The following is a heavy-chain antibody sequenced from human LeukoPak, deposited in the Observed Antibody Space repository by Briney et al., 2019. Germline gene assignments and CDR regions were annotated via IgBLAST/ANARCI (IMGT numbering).Heavy chain of an antibody. D-gene: IGHD4-23*01. CDR2: INHSGST. Sequence: PSETLSPTSAVYGGSFSGYYWSWIRQPPGKGLEWIGEINHSGSTNYNPSLKSRVTISVDTSKNQLSLKLSSVTAADTAVYYCARGRLLHWFVPCGQGTLVTVSS. V-gene: IGHV4-34*01. J-gene: IGHJ5*02. CDR1: GGSFSGYY. CDR3: ARGRLLHWFVP.